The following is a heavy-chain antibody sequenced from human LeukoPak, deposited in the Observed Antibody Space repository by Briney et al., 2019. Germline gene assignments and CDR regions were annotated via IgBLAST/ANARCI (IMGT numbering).Heavy chain of an antibody. Sequence: GGSLRLSCAASTFAFSSYAMTWVRQAPGKGLEWVSSITGSGAGTSYADSVEGRFTVSRDNSKNTLYLQMNSLRAEDTAVYYCTKDPNGDYVGAFDFWDQGTLVIVSS. J-gene: IGHJ3*01. CDR3: TKDPNGDYVGAFDF. V-gene: IGHV3-23*01. D-gene: IGHD4-17*01. CDR1: TFAFSSYA. CDR2: ITGSGAGT.